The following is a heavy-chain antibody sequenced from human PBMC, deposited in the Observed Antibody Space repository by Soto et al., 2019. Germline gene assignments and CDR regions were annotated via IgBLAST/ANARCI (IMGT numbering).Heavy chain of an antibody. CDR3: ARGDYYYYMDV. CDR2: IYYSGST. Sequence: SETLSLTCTVSGGSISSGGYYWSWIRQHPGKGLEWIGYIYYSGSTNYNPSLKSRVTISVDTSKNQFSLNLSSVTAADTAVYYCARGDYYYYMDVWGKGTTVTVSS. J-gene: IGHJ6*03. V-gene: IGHV4-61*08. CDR1: GGSISSGGYY.